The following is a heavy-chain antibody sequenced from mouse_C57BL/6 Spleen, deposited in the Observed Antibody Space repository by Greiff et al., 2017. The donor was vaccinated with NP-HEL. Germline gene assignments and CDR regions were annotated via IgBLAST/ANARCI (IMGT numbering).Heavy chain of an antibody. CDR2: ISYDGSN. CDR1: GYSITSGYY. D-gene: IGHD1-1*01. Sequence: EVQLVESGPGLVKPSQSLSLTCSVTGYSITSGYYWNWIRQFPGNKLEWMGYISYDGSNNYNPSLKNRISITRDTSKNQFFLKLNSVTTEDTATYYCARGGTTGFGYWGQGTTLTVSS. J-gene: IGHJ2*01. CDR3: ARGGTTGFGY. V-gene: IGHV3-6*01.